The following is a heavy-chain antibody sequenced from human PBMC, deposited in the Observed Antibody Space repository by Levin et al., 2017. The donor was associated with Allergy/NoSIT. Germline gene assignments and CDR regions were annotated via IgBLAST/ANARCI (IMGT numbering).Heavy chain of an antibody. CDR2: INPNSGGT. D-gene: IGHD2/OR15-2a*01. J-gene: IGHJ6*02. V-gene: IGHV1-2*02. CDR1: GYTFTDYY. Sequence: PEASVKVSCKASGYTFTDYYIHWVRQAPGQGLEWMGWINPNSGGTNYAQIVQGRVTMSRDTSISTAYMDLSRLRSDDTAVYYCAREKAGRTTNTFRGMDVWGQGTTVTVSS. CDR3: AREKAGRTTNTFRGMDV.